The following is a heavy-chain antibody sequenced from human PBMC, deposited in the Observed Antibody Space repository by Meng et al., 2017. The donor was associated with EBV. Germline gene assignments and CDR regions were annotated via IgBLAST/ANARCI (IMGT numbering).Heavy chain of an antibody. J-gene: IGHJ5*02. CDR1: GYTFTGYY. D-gene: IGHD6-13*01. CDR2: INPNSGGT. V-gene: IGHV1-2*06. Sequence: GPLWQSGAEVKKPGAQVKVSCKAAGYTFTGYYMHWVRQAPGQGLEWMGRINPNSGGTNYAQKFQGRVTMTRDTSISTAYMELSRLRSDDTAVYYCAKGADLAAAGTFWFDPWGQGTLVTVSS. CDR3: AKGADLAAAGTFWFDP.